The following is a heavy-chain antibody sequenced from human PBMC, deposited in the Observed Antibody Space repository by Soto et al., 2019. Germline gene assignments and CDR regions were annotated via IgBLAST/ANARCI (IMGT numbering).Heavy chain of an antibody. D-gene: IGHD1-26*01. CDR2: LYSGGST. V-gene: IGHV3-53*01. J-gene: IGHJ4*02. CDR1: GFTVSSNY. Sequence: EVQLVESGGGLIQPGGSLRLSCAASGFTVSSNYMSWVRQAPGKGLEWVSVLYSGGSTYYADSVKGRFTISRDNSKTTLYLQMNIRRAEDTAVHYCARHLGRSTGFDIWGQGPLVDVSS. CDR3: ARHLGRSTGFDI.